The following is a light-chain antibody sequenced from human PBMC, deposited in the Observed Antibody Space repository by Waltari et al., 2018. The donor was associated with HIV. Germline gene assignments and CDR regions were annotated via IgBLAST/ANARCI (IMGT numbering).Light chain of an antibody. CDR3: QQYGSSRPNT. Sequence: EIVLTQSPGTLSLSPGERVTFSCRASQTVSNYLAWYQQKAGQAPRLLIYGASTRATGIPDRFSGSGSVTDFTLTISRLEPEDFAVYYCQQYGSSRPNTFGQGTKLEIK. V-gene: IGKV3-20*01. CDR2: GAS. J-gene: IGKJ2*01. CDR1: QTVSNY.